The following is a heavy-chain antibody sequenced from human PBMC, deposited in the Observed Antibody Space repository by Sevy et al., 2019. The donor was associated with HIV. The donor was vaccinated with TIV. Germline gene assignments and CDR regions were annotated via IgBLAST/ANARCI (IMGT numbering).Heavy chain of an antibody. CDR1: GFTFSSYD. J-gene: IGHJ4*02. CDR2: IGTAGDT. V-gene: IGHV3-13*01. D-gene: IGHD4-4*01. Sequence: GGSLRLSCAASGFTFSSYDMHWVRQATGKGLEWVSAIGTAGDTYYPGSVKGRFTISRENAKNSLYLQMNSLRAGDTAVYYCARGGGRRGDYSNYEFDYWGQGTLVTVSS. CDR3: ARGGGRRGDYSNYEFDY.